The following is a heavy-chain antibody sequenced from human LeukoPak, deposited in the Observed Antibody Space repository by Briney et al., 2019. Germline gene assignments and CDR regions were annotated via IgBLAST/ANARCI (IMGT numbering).Heavy chain of an antibody. J-gene: IGHJ4*02. CDR3: ARDVGYYDSTGYFYFYFDY. D-gene: IGHD3-22*01. Sequence: ASVKVSCKASGYTFTAYYIHWVRQAPGQGLEWMGWINPNSGGTNYAQKFQGRVTLTRDTSISSASMELNRLKSDDTAVYYCARDVGYYDSTGYFYFYFDYWGQGTLVTVSS. CDR1: GYTFTAYY. V-gene: IGHV1-2*02. CDR2: INPNSGGT.